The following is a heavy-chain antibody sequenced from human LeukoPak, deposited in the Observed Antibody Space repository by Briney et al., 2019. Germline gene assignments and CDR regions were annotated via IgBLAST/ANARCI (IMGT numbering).Heavy chain of an antibody. Sequence: GGSLRLSCAASGFSFSDYYMSWIRQSPGKGLEWVLYISTGGTAIYYADSVKGRFTISRDNAKSSLYLQMNSLRAEDTAVYYCARDPVAFASWFDPWGQGTLVTVSS. J-gene: IGHJ5*02. D-gene: IGHD2-21*01. V-gene: IGHV3-11*01. CDR2: ISTGGTAI. CDR3: ARDPVAFASWFDP. CDR1: GFSFSDYY.